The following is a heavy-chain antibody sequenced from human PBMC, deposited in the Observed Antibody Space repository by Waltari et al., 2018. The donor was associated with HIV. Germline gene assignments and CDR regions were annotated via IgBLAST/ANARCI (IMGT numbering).Heavy chain of an antibody. CDR1: GGSFTNFY. CDR3: ARRGSSASPLTL. CDR2: INHGGDT. V-gene: IGHV4-34*01. Sequence: QVQLQQWGAGLLKPSETLSLTCSVYGGSFTNFYWNWIRQTPDEGLLWIGGINHGGDTNVNPSLKNRVIMSIDTSKYEISLNLTSVSVADTALYFCARRGSSASPLTLWGRGSRVTVSS. J-gene: IGHJ4*02. D-gene: IGHD3-10*01.